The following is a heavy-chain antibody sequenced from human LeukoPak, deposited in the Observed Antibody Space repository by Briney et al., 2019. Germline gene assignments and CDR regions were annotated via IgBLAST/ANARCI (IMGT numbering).Heavy chain of an antibody. CDR3: ARDHCYSYGVDY. D-gene: IGHD5-18*01. CDR2: ISAYNGNT. Sequence: VASVKVSCTAAGYTFTSYGISWVRQAPGQGLEWMGWISAYNGNTNYAQKLQGRVTMTTDTSTSTAYMELRSLRSDDTAAYDCARDHCYSYGVDYWGQGTLVTVSS. J-gene: IGHJ4*02. CDR1: GYTFTSYG. V-gene: IGHV1-18*01.